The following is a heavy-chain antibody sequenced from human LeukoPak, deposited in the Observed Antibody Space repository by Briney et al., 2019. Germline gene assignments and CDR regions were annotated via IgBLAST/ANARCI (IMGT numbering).Heavy chain of an antibody. CDR1: GGSITSFY. J-gene: IGHJ6*03. D-gene: IGHD2-15*01. V-gene: IGHV4-4*07. CDR3: ARDGCGGSCFHYYYYYMDV. CDR2: ISTIGST. Sequence: PSGTLSLTCSVSGGSITSFYWSWIRQPAGKGLEWIGRISTIGSTNYNPSLNSRVTISIDTSKNQFSLKLSSVTAADTAVYYCARDGCGGSCFHYYYYYMDVWGKGTTVTISS.